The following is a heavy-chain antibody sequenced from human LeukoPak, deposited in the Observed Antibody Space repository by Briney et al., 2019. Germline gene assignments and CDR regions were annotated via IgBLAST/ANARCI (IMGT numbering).Heavy chain of an antibody. Sequence: PSQTLSLTCTASGGSISSGDHYWPWVRQPPGMGTEWLGYIYYSGSKYYNPSLRSRITISVTTSKNQFSLKLTSVTAAETAIYYCAREVFGGSYPYFDYWGQGTLVTVSS. J-gene: IGHJ4*02. D-gene: IGHD1-26*01. CDR1: GGSISSGDHY. CDR3: AREVFGGSYPYFDY. CDR2: IYYSGSK. V-gene: IGHV4-30-4*01.